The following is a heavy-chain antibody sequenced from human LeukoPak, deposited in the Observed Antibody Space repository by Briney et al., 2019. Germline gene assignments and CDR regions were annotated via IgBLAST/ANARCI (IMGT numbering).Heavy chain of an antibody. D-gene: IGHD6-13*01. CDR3: ARRPAAAGHTYYFDY. CDR1: GYSFTSYW. Sequence: KAGESLKISCKGSGYSFTSYWIGWVRQMPGKGLEWMGIIYPGDSDTRYSPSFQGQVTISADKSISTAYLQWSSLKASDTAMYYCARRPAAAGHTYYFDYWGQGTLVTVSS. V-gene: IGHV5-51*01. J-gene: IGHJ4*02. CDR2: IYPGDSDT.